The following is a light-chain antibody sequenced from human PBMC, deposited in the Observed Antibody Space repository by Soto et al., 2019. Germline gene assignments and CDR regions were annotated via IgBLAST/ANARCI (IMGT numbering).Light chain of an antibody. V-gene: IGKV1-13*02. CDR3: QQFNSDHLT. J-gene: IGKJ4*01. CDR1: QGISSA. CDR2: DAS. Sequence: AIQLTQSPSSLSASVGDRVTITCRASQGISSALAWYQQKPGKAPKLLIYDASTLESGVPSRFSGSGSGTDFTLTISSLQPVDFATYYCQQFNSDHLTFGGGTKVEIK.